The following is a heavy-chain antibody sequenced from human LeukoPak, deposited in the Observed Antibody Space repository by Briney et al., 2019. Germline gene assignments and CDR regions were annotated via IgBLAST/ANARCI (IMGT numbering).Heavy chain of an antibody. J-gene: IGHJ4*02. Sequence: GGSLRLCCAASGFTFSTYWMSWVRQAPGKGLEWVSGINWNGGSTGYADSVKGRFTISRDNAKNSLYLQMNSLRAEDTALYYCARDMRYYGSGAFDYWGQGTLVTVSS. CDR3: ARDMRYYGSGAFDY. CDR2: INWNGGST. V-gene: IGHV3-20*04. D-gene: IGHD3-10*01. CDR1: GFTFSTYW.